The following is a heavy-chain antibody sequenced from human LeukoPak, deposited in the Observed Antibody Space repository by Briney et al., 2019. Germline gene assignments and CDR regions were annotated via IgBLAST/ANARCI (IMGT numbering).Heavy chain of an antibody. CDR1: GFTFSSYA. J-gene: IGHJ6*03. D-gene: IGHD6-19*01. CDR3: AKQGYSSLLYYYYMDV. Sequence: GGSLRLSCAASGFTFSSYAMSWVRQAPGKGLEWVSAISGSGGSTYYADSVKGRFTISRDNSKNTLYLQMNSLRAEDTAVYYCAKQGYSSLLYYYYMDVWGKGTTVTVSS. CDR2: ISGSGGST. V-gene: IGHV3-23*01.